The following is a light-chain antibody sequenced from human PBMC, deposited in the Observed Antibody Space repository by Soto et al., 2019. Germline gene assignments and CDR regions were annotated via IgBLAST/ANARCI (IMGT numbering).Light chain of an antibody. CDR3: SSYTSSTTNV. CDR2: DVS. J-gene: IGLJ1*01. Sequence: QSVLAQPASVSGSPGQSITISCTGTSSDVGGYNYVSWYQQHPGKAPKILINDVSNRPSGISDRFSGSKSGNTASLTISGLQAEDEADYYCSSYTSSTTNVFGTGTKVTVL. V-gene: IGLV2-14*03. CDR1: SSDVGGYNY.